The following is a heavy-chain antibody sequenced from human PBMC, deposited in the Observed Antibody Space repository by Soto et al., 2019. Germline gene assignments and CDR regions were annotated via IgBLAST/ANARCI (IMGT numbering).Heavy chain of an antibody. CDR3: ARDLVGIVATDETYGMDV. J-gene: IGHJ6*02. D-gene: IGHD5-12*01. Sequence: SETLSLTGTVSGGSISSYYWSWIRQPAGKGLEWIGRIYTSGSTNYTPSLKSRVTMSVDTSKNQFSLKLSSVTAADTAVYYCARDLVGIVATDETYGMDVWGQGTTVTVSS. V-gene: IGHV4-4*07. CDR2: IYTSGST. CDR1: GGSISSYY.